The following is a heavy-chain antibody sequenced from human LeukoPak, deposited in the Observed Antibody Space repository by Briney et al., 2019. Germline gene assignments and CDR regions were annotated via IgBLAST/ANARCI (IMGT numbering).Heavy chain of an antibody. Sequence: SETLSLTCTVPGGSVSSTTYYWSWIRQPPGKGLEWIASINYSGSTYYNPSLKSRVTISVDTSENQFSLKLSSVTAADTAVYYCARYVVCGSGKYYFDYWGQGTLVTVSS. J-gene: IGHJ4*02. CDR1: GGSVSSTTYY. D-gene: IGHD3-10*01. CDR2: INYSGST. V-gene: IGHV4-39*01. CDR3: ARYVVCGSGKYYFDY.